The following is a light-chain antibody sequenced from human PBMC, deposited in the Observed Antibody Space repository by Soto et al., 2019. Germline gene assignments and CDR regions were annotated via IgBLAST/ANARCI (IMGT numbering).Light chain of an antibody. V-gene: IGKV3-20*01. CDR1: QSVSRSS. Sequence: EIVLTQSPGTLSLSPGERATLSCRASQSVSRSSLAWYQQKPGQAPRLLIYGTSSRATGIPDRFSGSGSGTDFTLTISRLEPEDFAVYYCQQFGCSSWTFGQGTKVEIK. CDR2: GTS. CDR3: QQFGCSSWT. J-gene: IGKJ1*01.